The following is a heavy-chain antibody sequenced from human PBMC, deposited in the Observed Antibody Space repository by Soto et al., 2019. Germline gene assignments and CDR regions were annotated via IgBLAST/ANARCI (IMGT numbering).Heavy chain of an antibody. CDR3: ARSKYDSSGYYSVYYFDY. J-gene: IGHJ4*02. CDR2: INPGNGIT. CDR1: GYPFNNYG. V-gene: IGHV1-3*05. Sequence: QVHLVQSGAEEKKPGASVKVSCKASGYPFNNYGIHWVRQAPRQRLEWMGWINPGNGITTYSQKFQGGVTITRDPAASTVSMELTNLTSEDTAVYYCARSKYDSSGYYSVYYFDYWGQGSLVTVSS. D-gene: IGHD3-22*01.